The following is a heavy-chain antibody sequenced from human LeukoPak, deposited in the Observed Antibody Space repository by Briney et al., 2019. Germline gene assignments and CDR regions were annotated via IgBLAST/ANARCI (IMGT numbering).Heavy chain of an antibody. CDR1: GFTFDDYA. Sequence: GGSLRLSCAASGFTFDDYAMHWVRQAPGKGLEWVSGISWNSGSIGYADFVKGRFTISRDNAKNSLYLQMNSLRAEDTALYYCAKEHYYDSSGTLDHWGQGTLVTVSS. J-gene: IGHJ4*02. D-gene: IGHD3-22*01. CDR2: ISWNSGSI. CDR3: AKEHYYDSSGTLDH. V-gene: IGHV3-9*01.